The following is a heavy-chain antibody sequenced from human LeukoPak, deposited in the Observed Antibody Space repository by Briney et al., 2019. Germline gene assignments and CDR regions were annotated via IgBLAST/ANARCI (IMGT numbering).Heavy chain of an antibody. J-gene: IGHJ4*02. CDR2: ISSGGSTT. D-gene: IGHD1-26*01. V-gene: IGHV3-48*03. CDR3: ARDHMGYDY. Sequence: LEWVSYISSGGSTTYYAGSVKGRFTVSRDNAKNSLYLQMNSLRAEDTAVYYCARDHMGYDYWGQGTLVTVSS.